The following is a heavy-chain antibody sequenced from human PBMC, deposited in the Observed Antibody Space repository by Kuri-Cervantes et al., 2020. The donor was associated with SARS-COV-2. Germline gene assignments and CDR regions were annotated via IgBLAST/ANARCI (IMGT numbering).Heavy chain of an antibody. J-gene: IGHJ3*02. V-gene: IGHV1-8*02. CDR2: MNPNSGNT. Sequence: ASVKVSCKASGYTFTSYGISWVRQATGQGLEWMGWMNPNSGNTGYAQKFQGRVTMTRNTSISTAYMELSSLRSEDTAVYYCARGYPLYGSGDDAFDIWGQGTMVTVSS. D-gene: IGHD3-10*01. CDR1: GYTFTSYG. CDR3: ARGYPLYGSGDDAFDI.